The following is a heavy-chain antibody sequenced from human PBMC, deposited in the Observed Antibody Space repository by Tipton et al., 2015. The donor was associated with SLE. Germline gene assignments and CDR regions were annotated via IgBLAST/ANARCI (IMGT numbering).Heavy chain of an antibody. J-gene: IGHJ2*01. CDR1: GYSISNSNW. V-gene: IGHV4-28*01. Sequence: TLSLTCAVSGYSISNSNWWAWIRQPPGKGLEWIGYIYYSGSTFYNPSLKSRVTMSVDTSKNQFSRKLSSVTAADTAVYYCARNGGSYYMYFNLWGRGTLVTVSS. D-gene: IGHD1-26*01. CDR2: IYYSGST. CDR3: ARNGGSYYMYFNL.